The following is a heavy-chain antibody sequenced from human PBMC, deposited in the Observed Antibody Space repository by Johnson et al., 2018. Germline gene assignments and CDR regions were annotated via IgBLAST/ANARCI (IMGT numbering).Heavy chain of an antibody. D-gene: IGHD3-16*01. CDR2: ISGDGFTT. CDR1: GFSFNNYA. Sequence: VQLLESGGGLVKPGGSLRLSCAASGFSFNNYAMTWVRQAPGKGLEWVSVISGDGFTTYYAYSVKGRFTISRDNSKNTLLPMNSLRAEDTAVYYCAKDLGGSLPEAFDIWGQGTMVTVSS. CDR3: AKDLGGSLPEAFDI. V-gene: IGHV3-23*01. J-gene: IGHJ3*02.